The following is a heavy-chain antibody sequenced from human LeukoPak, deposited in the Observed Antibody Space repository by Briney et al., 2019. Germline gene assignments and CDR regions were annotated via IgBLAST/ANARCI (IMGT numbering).Heavy chain of an antibody. CDR2: IYYSGIT. CDR1: GGSISTYY. Sequence: TLSLTCTVSGGSISTYYWSWIRQPPGKGLEWLGYIYYSGITNYNPSLKSRVTISVDTSKNQFSLKLSSVTAADTAVYYCARQKDYGDPFDCWGQGTLVTVSS. J-gene: IGHJ4*02. CDR3: ARQKDYGDPFDC. V-gene: IGHV4-59*08. D-gene: IGHD4-17*01.